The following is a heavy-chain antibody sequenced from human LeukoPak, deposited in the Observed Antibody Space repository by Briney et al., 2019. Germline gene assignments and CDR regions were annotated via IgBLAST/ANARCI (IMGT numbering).Heavy chain of an antibody. CDR3: AHRRGTYYFQY. CDR1: GFSLSSRGVG. Sequence: SGPTLVKPTQTLTLTCTFSGFSLSSRGVGVGWIRQPPGKALEWLALIYWDDDKRYSPSLKSRLTITKDTSKNQAVLTMTNMDPVDTATYYCAHRRGTYYFQYWGQGTLVTVSS. J-gene: IGHJ4*02. CDR2: IYWDDDK. D-gene: IGHD1-26*01. V-gene: IGHV2-5*02.